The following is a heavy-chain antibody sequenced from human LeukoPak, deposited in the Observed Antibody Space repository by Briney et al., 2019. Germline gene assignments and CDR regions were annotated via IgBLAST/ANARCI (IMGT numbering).Heavy chain of an antibody. CDR2: IRTDGGEK. CDR3: ARIGYSTSWANFDY. D-gene: IGHD6-13*01. Sequence: GGSLRLSCAASGFTFRNYGMHWVRQAPGKGLVGVASIRTDGGEKYHADSVQGRFSISRDNSKNTLYLQMDSLRAEDTALYYCARIGYSTSWANFDYWGQGTLVTVSS. J-gene: IGHJ4*02. V-gene: IGHV3-30*02. CDR1: GFTFRNYG.